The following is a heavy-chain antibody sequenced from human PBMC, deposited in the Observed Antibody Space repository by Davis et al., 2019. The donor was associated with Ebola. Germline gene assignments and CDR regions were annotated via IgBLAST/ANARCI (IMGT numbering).Heavy chain of an antibody. CDR2: ISGSGSTI. V-gene: IGHV3-48*03. J-gene: IGHJ4*02. Sequence: LSLTCAASGFTFSSYEMNWVRQAPGRGLEWVSYISGSGSTIYYADSVKGRFTISRDNAKNSLYLQMDSLRAEDTAVYYCARSTVVTPLVYWGQGTLVTVSS. D-gene: IGHD4-23*01. CDR1: GFTFSSYE. CDR3: ARSTVVTPLVY.